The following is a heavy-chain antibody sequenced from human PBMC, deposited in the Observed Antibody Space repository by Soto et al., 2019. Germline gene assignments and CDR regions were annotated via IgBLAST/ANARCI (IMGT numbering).Heavy chain of an antibody. D-gene: IGHD1-7*01. CDR3: AKGFGITGTTDY. Sequence: QLGGSLRLSCAASGFTFSSYAMSWVRQAPGKGLEWVSAISGSGGSTYYADSVKGRFTISRDNSKNTLYLQMNSLRAEDTAVYYCAKGFGITGTTDYWGQGTLVTVSS. V-gene: IGHV3-23*01. CDR1: GFTFSSYA. J-gene: IGHJ4*02. CDR2: ISGSGGST.